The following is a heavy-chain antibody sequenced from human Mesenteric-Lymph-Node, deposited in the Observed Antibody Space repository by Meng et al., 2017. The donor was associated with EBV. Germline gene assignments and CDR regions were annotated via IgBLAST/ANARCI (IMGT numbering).Heavy chain of an antibody. CDR2: IYHSGST. J-gene: IGHJ4*02. CDR1: GGSISSSQW. CDR3: ARITFGGAIGD. Sequence: QVQLQESGPGLVKPSGTLSLTCAVSGGSISSSQWWSWVRQPPGKGLEWIGKIYHSGSTNYNSSLKSRVTISVDKSKNQFSLKVNSLTAADTAVYYCARITFGGAIGDWGQGTLVTVSS. D-gene: IGHD3-16*02. V-gene: IGHV4-4*02.